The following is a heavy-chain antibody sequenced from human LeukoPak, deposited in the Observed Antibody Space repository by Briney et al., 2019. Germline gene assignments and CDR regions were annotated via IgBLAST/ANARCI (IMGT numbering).Heavy chain of an antibody. V-gene: IGHV5-51*01. CDR1: GYIFTNYW. CDR2: LYPGDSDT. Sequence: GESLKISCKVSGYIFTNYWIGWVRQMPGKGLDWMGILYPGDSDTRYSPSFQGQVTISADKSINTAYLQWSSLKASDTAIYYCARGYCSSTSCYGDFDFWGQGTLVTVSS. D-gene: IGHD2-2*01. J-gene: IGHJ4*02. CDR3: ARGYCSSTSCYGDFDF.